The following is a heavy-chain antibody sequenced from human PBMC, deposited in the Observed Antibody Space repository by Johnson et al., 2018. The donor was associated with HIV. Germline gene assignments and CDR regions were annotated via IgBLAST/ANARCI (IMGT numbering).Heavy chain of an antibody. Sequence: EVQLVESGGGLVQPGGSLKLSCEVSGFTFTFYWMSWVRQSPGKGLEWVANIKKDGSEKYYVDSVKGRFTISRDNSKNTLYVQMNSLRVEDTAVYYCAKMSRGRQDAFDIWGQGAMVSVSA. V-gene: IGHV3-7*02. J-gene: IGHJ3*02. CDR3: AKMSRGRQDAFDI. CDR1: GFTFTFYW. CDR2: IKKDGSEK. D-gene: IGHD3-16*01.